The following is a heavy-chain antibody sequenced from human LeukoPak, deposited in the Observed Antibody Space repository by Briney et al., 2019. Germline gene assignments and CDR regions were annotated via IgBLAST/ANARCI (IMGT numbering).Heavy chain of an antibody. Sequence: SETLSLTCTVSGGSISSANYYWSWIRQPPGKGLEWIGEINHSGSTNYNPSLKSRVTISVDTSKNQFSLKLSSVTAADTAVYYCARLVVRGKKSYYFDYWGQGTLVTVSS. CDR2: INHSGST. D-gene: IGHD3-10*01. CDR1: GGSISSANYY. V-gene: IGHV4-39*07. CDR3: ARLVVRGKKSYYFDY. J-gene: IGHJ4*02.